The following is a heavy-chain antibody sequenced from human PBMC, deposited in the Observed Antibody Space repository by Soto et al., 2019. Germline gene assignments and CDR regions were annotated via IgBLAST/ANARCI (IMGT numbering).Heavy chain of an antibody. CDR3: AKSPGICKSCYGGNY. D-gene: IGHD2-2*01. J-gene: IGHJ4*02. CDR1: GFTFSSYA. V-gene: IGHV3-48*01. CDR2: ISSSSSTI. Sequence: GSLRLSCAASGFTFSSYAMSWVRQAPGKGLEWVADISSSSSTIYYADYVKGRFTISRDNDKNSLFLQMNSLRAEDTAVYHCAKSPGICKSCYGGNYWGQGTLVTVSS.